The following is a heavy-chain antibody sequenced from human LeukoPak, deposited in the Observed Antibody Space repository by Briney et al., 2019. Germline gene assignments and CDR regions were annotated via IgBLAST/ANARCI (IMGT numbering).Heavy chain of an antibody. J-gene: IGHJ5*02. CDR2: MNPNSGNT. D-gene: IGHD3-3*01. Sequence: GASVKVSCKASGYTFTSYDINWVRQATGQGLEWMGWMNPNSGNTGYAQKFQGRVTVTRNTSIGTAYMELSSLRSEDTAVYYCARGPKSVLRFLEWLSYNWFDPWGQGTLVTVSS. CDR3: ARGPKSVLRFLEWLSYNWFDP. CDR1: GYTFTSYD. V-gene: IGHV1-8*01.